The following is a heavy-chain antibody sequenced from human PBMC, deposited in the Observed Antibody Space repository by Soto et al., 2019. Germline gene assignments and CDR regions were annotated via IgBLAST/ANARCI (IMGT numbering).Heavy chain of an antibody. CDR2: ISYDGSNK. J-gene: IGHJ4*02. V-gene: IGHV3-30-3*01. CDR1: GFTFSSYA. Sequence: QVQLVESGGGVVQPGRSLRLSCAASGFTFSSYAMHWVRQAPGKGLEWVAVISYDGSNKYYADSVKGRFTISRDNSKNTLYLQMNSLRADGTAVYYCSRDSRRSGWGFLDYWGQGTLGTVSS. D-gene: IGHD6-19*01. CDR3: SRDSRRSGWGFLDY.